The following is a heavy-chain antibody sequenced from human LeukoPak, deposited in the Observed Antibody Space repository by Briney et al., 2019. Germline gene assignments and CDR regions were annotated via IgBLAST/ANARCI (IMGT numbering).Heavy chain of an antibody. Sequence: ASVEVSCKASEYTFTSYDINWVRQATGQGLKWMGWMNPNSGNTGYAQKFQGRVTITRNPSISTAYMELSCLRSEDAAVYYCARGPDTAMGFDYWGQGTLVTVSS. CDR1: EYTFTSYD. CDR2: MNPNSGNT. J-gene: IGHJ4*02. CDR3: ARGPDTAMGFDY. V-gene: IGHV1-8*03. D-gene: IGHD5-18*01.